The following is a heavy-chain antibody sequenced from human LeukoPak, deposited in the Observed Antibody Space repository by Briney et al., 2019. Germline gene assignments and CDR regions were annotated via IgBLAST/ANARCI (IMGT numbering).Heavy chain of an antibody. CDR3: ARRHVEYSSSSDPYYFDY. Sequence: SETLSLTCTVSGGSISSYYWSWVRQPPGKGLEWIGFVYYTGSTNYSPSLKSRVTISVDTSKNQFSLKLRSVTAADTAVYYCARRHVEYSSSSDPYYFDYWGQGTLVTVSS. CDR1: GGSISSYY. D-gene: IGHD6-6*01. V-gene: IGHV4-59*01. J-gene: IGHJ4*02. CDR2: VYYTGST.